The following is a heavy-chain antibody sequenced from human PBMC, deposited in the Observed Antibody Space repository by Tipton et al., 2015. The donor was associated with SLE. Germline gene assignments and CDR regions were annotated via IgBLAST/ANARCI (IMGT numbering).Heavy chain of an antibody. Sequence: TLSLTCTISGGSFSSYSWSWIRQPPGKGLEWIGFIYYSGSTNYNPSLKSRVTISVDTSKNQFSLKLNSVTAADTAVYYCARNPNTGWKYFQHWGQGTLVTVSS. J-gene: IGHJ1*01. CDR3: ARNPNTGWKYFQH. CDR1: GGSFSSYS. V-gene: IGHV4-59*01. D-gene: IGHD2-8*02. CDR2: IYYSGST.